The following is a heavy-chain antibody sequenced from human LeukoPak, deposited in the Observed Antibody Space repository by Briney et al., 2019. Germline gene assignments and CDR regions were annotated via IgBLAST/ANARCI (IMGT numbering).Heavy chain of an antibody. CDR3: ARMATITTDFDY. CDR2: INPRGGST. Sequence: ASVKVSCKASGYTFTSYYMHWVRQAPGQGLEWMGIINPRGGSTSYAQKFQGRVTITADKSTSTAYMELSSLRSEDTAVYYCARMATITTDFDYWGQGTLVTVSS. CDR1: GYTFTSYY. D-gene: IGHD5-24*01. V-gene: IGHV1-46*01. J-gene: IGHJ4*02.